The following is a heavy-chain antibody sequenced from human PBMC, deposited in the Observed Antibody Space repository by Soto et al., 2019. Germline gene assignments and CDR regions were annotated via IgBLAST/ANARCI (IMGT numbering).Heavy chain of an antibody. CDR2: IGTAGDT. CDR3: ARGRDIAAAGTTAFDI. CDR1: GFTFSSYD. V-gene: IGHV3-13*01. D-gene: IGHD6-13*01. Sequence: PGGSLRLSCAASGFTFSSYDMHWVRQATGKGPEWVSAIGTAGDTYYPGSVKGRFTISRENAKNSLYLQMNSLRAGGTAVYYCARGRDIAAAGTTAFDIWGQGTMVTVSS. J-gene: IGHJ3*02.